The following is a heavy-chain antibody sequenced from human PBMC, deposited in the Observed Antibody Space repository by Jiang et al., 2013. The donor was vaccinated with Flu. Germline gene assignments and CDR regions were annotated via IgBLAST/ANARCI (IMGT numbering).Heavy chain of an antibody. D-gene: IGHD3-10*01. J-gene: IGHJ3*02. CDR2: INGGGDYT. V-gene: IGHV3-23*01. CDR1: GFTFRSYA. Sequence: QLLESGGGLVQPGGSLRLSCVGSGFTFRSYAMTWVRQAPGKGLEWVSGINGGGDYTGQADSVKGRFTISRDNVKNTVYLQMNSLRADDTAVYYCGKARSLGGPYDVFDMWAKGQWSPSL. CDR3: GKARSLGGPYDVFDM.